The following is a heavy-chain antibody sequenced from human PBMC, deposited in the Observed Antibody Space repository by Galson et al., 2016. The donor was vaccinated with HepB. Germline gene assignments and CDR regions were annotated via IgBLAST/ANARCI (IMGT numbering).Heavy chain of an antibody. Sequence: SLRLSCAASGFTFNNYWMSWVRQAPGKGLEWVANIKRDGTEKYYLDSVEGRFTVSRDNAKNSLSLQMDSLRAEDTAVYYCARGSHYGSGSYGIYFDYWGQGTLVTVSS. CDR2: IKRDGTEK. V-gene: IGHV3-7*04. CDR1: GFTFNNYW. CDR3: ARGSHYGSGSYGIYFDY. D-gene: IGHD3-10*01. J-gene: IGHJ4*02.